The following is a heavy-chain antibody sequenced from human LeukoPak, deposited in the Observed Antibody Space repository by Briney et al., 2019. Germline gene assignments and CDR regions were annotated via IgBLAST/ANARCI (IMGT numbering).Heavy chain of an antibody. CDR2: IYHSGST. CDR1: GGSISSGGYS. D-gene: IGHD3-10*01. Sequence: SQTLSLTCAVSGGSISSGGYSWSWIRQPPGKGLGWIGYIYHSGSTYYNPSLKSRVTISVDRSKNQFSLKLSSVTAADTAVYYCARAPITMVRGVPAQYYFDYWGQGTLVTVSS. CDR3: ARAPITMVRGVPAQYYFDY. V-gene: IGHV4-30-2*01. J-gene: IGHJ4*02.